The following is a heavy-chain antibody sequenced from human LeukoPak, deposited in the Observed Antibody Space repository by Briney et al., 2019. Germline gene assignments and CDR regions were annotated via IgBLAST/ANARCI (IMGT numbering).Heavy chain of an antibody. Sequence: HPGGSLRLSCAASGFTFSNYAMSWVRQAPGKGLEWVSGISGSGGSTYYADSVKGHFTISRDNSKNTLYLQMNSLRAEDTAVYYCAKGGSGWYGSNWFDPWGQGTLVTVSS. V-gene: IGHV3-23*01. CDR3: AKGGSGWYGSNWFDP. CDR1: GFTFSNYA. J-gene: IGHJ5*02. D-gene: IGHD6-19*01. CDR2: ISGSGGST.